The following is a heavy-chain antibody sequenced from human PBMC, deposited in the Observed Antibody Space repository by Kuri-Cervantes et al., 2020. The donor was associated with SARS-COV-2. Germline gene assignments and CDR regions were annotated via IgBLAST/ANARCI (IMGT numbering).Heavy chain of an antibody. CDR2: IYYSGST. CDR3: ASDYYGSGSYSA. J-gene: IGHJ5*02. V-gene: IGHV4-59*01. D-gene: IGHD3-10*01. Sequence: GSLRLSCTVSGGSISSYYWSWIRQPPGKGLEWIGYIYYSGSTNYNPSLKSRVTISVDTSKNQFSLKLSSVTAADTAVYYCASDYYGSGSYSAWGQGTLVTVSS. CDR1: GGSISSYY.